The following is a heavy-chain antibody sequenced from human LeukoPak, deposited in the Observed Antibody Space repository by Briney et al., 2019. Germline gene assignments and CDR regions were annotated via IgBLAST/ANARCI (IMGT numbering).Heavy chain of an antibody. Sequence: SETLSLTCTVSGGSISSSSYYWGWIRQPPGKGLEWIGYIYYSGSTNYNPSLKSRVTISVDTSKNQFSLKPSSVTAADTAVYYCARYRYSYGSLFDYWGQGTLVTVSS. V-gene: IGHV4-61*05. D-gene: IGHD5-18*01. CDR3: ARYRYSYGSLFDY. CDR2: IYYSGST. CDR1: GGSISSSSYY. J-gene: IGHJ4*02.